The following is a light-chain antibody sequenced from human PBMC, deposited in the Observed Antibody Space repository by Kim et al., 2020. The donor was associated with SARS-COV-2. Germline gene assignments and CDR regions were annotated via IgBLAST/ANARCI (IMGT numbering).Light chain of an antibody. J-gene: IGKJ1*01. CDR3: QQYGSSPWT. Sequence: FPGEKASLPCRASRSVSSSYLARYQQKPGQAPRLLIYGASSRATGIPDRFSGSGSGTDFTLTISRLEPEDFAVYYCQQYGSSPWTFGQGTKVDIK. CDR1: RSVSSSY. V-gene: IGKV3-20*01. CDR2: GAS.